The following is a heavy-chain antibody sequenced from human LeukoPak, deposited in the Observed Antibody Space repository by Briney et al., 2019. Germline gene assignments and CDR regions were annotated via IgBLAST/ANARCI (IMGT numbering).Heavy chain of an antibody. J-gene: IGHJ6*02. Sequence: GGSLRLSCAASGFTFSSYAMSWVRQAPGKGLEWVSAISGSGGSTYYADSVKGRFTISRDNPKNTLYLQMDSLRAEDTAVYYCAKDWWYRPAAGSLDVWGQGTTVTVSS. D-gene: IGHD2-2*01. CDR2: ISGSGGST. CDR3: AKDWWYRPAAGSLDV. CDR1: GFTFSSYA. V-gene: IGHV3-23*01.